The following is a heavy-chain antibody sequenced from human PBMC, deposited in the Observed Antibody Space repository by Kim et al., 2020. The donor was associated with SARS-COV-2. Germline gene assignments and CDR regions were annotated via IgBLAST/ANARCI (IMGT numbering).Heavy chain of an antibody. Sequence: SETLSLTCTVSGDSISTYYWSWVRQPPGKGLEWIGYNVHSAGFTSYNPALRNRATVSVDTSKNPSSLTLISVTAADTAVYFCARGPGRGPLDMWGQGTLVTVTS. D-gene: IGHD2-15*01. V-gene: IGHV4-59*13. J-gene: IGHJ4*02. CDR3: ARGPGRGPLDM. CDR2: NVHSAGFT. CDR1: GDSISTYY.